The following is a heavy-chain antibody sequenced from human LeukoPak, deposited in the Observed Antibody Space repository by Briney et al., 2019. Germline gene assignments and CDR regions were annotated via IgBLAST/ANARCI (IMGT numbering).Heavy chain of an antibody. CDR2: INHSGST. CDR1: GGSFSGYY. Sequence: PSETLSLTCAVYGGSFSGYYWSWIRQPPGKGLEWIGEINHSGSTNYNPSLKSRVTISVDTSKNQFSLKLSSVTAADTAVYYCARSPQGGSGSSKFDYWGQGTLVTVSS. D-gene: IGHD3-10*01. V-gene: IGHV4-34*01. CDR3: ARSPQGGSGSSKFDY. J-gene: IGHJ4*02.